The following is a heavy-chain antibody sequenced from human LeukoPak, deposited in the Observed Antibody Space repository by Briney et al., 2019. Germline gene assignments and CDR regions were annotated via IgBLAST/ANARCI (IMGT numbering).Heavy chain of an antibody. J-gene: IGHJ4*02. CDR1: GGTFSSYA. V-gene: IGHV1-69*13. D-gene: IGHD5-12*01. CDR2: IIPIFGTA. Sequence: GASVKVSFKASGGTFSSYAISWVRQAPGQGVEWMGGIIPIFGTANYAQKFQGRVTITADESTSTAYMELSSLRSEDTAVYYCARGASGYDPTYDYWGQGTLVTVSS. CDR3: ARGASGYDPTYDY.